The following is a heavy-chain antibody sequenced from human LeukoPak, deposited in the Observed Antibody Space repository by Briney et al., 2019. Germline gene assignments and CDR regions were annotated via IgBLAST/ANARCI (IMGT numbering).Heavy chain of an antibody. Sequence: ASVKVSCKASGYTFTSYGISWVRQAPGQGLEWMGWISAYNGHTNYAQNLQGRVTMTTDTSTSTVYMELRSLRSDDTAVYYCARGDVVGAYSYSFFDYWGQGTLVTVSS. J-gene: IGHJ4*02. CDR3: ARGDVVGAYSYSFFDY. D-gene: IGHD3-16*01. V-gene: IGHV1-18*01. CDR1: GYTFTSYG. CDR2: ISAYNGHT.